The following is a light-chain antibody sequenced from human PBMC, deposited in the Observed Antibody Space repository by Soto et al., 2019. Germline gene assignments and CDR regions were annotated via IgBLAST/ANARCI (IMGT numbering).Light chain of an antibody. CDR2: GAY. V-gene: IGKV3D-7*01. J-gene: IGKJ5*01. CDR1: QSVTSNY. CDR3: MQDYNLPIT. Sequence: EIVMTQSPATLSLSPGERATLSCRATQSVTSNYLSWYQQKPGQAHRLLIYGAYTRATGIQARFSGSGSGTDFTLTIRSLQPEDFAVYYCMQDYNLPITFGQGTRLEIK.